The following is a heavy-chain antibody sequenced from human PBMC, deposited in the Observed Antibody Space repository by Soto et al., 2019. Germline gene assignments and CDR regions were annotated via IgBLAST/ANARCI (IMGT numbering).Heavy chain of an antibody. D-gene: IGHD1-26*01. CDR3: ARDASGSYGPYYFDY. V-gene: IGHV1-3*01. CDR1: GYTFTSYA. CDR2: INAGNGNT. Sequence: GASVKVSCKASGYTFTSYAMHWVRQAPGQRLEWMGWINAGNGNTKYSQKFQGRVTITRDTSASTAYMELSSLRSEDTAVYYCARDASGSYGPYYFDYWGQGTLVTVSS. J-gene: IGHJ4*02.